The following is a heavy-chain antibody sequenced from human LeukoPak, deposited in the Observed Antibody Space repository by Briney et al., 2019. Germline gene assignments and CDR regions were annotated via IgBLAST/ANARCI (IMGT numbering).Heavy chain of an antibody. J-gene: IGHJ4*02. CDR3: ASGRFGELSFDY. V-gene: IGHV1-18*01. D-gene: IGHD3-10*01. Sequence: ASVKVSCKASGYTFTSYGISWVRQAPGQGLEWMGWISAYNGNTNYAQKLQGKVTMTTDTSTSTAYMELRSLRSDDTAVYYCASGRFGELSFDYWGQGTLVTVSS. CDR2: ISAYNGNT. CDR1: GYTFTSYG.